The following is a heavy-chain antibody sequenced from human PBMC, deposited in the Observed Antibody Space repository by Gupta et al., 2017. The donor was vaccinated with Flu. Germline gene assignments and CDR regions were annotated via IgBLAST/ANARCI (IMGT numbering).Heavy chain of an antibody. V-gene: IGHV3-11*01. CDR2: ISSSGSTI. Sequence: YISSSGSTIYYADSVKGRFTISRDNAKNSLYLQMNSLRAEDTAVYYCARAHSSSWYRTWKPGGGHHYYYMDVWGKGTTVTVSS. D-gene: IGHD6-13*01. J-gene: IGHJ6*03. CDR3: ARAHSSSWYRTWKPGGGHHYYYMDV.